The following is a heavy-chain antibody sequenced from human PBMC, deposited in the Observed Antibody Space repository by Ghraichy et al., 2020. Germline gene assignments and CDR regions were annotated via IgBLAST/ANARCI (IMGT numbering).Heavy chain of an antibody. CDR2: LSGSGGDT. J-gene: IGHJ3*01. V-gene: IGHV3-23*01. Sequence: GSLRLSCAASGFTFSRSAMSWVRQAPGKGLEWVSGLSGSGGDTYYIDSVKGRFSISRDNSKNTLYLQMNSLRAEDTAIYYCARSATNSNTWYEMWGQGTMVTVSS. CDR1: GFTFSRSA. D-gene: IGHD6-13*01. CDR3: ARSATNSNTWYEM.